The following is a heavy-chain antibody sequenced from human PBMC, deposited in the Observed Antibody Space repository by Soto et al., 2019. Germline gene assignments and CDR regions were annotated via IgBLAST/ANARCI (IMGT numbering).Heavy chain of an antibody. CDR3: ARVVYHSPWGGRYYFNGMDV. Sequence: HVEESGGDLVKPGGSLRLSCVASGFTFSGHDMVWIRQAPGKGLQWVSKITSLSQYINYAPFVKGRFTVSRDNDKNSLFLQMTSLGVDDTGVYFCARVVYHSPWGGRYYFNGMDVWGQGTAVTVS. CDR2: ITSLSQYI. J-gene: IGHJ6*02. D-gene: IGHD3-16*01. CDR1: GFTFSGHD. V-gene: IGHV3-11*06.